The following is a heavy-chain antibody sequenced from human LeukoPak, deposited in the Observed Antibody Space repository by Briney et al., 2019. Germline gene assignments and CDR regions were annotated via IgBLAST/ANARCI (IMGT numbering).Heavy chain of an antibody. V-gene: IGHV1-46*01. Sequence: ASVKVSCKASGYTFTNYYMHWVRQAPGQGLEWMGIINPSGGSTSNAQKFQGRVTMTSDTSTSTVYMELSSLRSEDTAVYYCARPRIRDGYKNFKDNYFDYWGQGTLVTVSS. CDR1: GYTFTNYY. CDR3: ARPRIRDGYKNFKDNYFDY. J-gene: IGHJ4*02. CDR2: INPSGGST. D-gene: IGHD5-24*01.